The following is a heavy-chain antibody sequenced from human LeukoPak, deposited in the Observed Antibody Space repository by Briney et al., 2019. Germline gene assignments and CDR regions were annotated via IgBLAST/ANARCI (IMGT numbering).Heavy chain of an antibody. V-gene: IGHV3-21*01. CDR3: TRQPERSSGLYSDAFDI. D-gene: IGHD6-19*01. Sequence: PGGSLRLSCAASGFIFSKYTMNWVRQAPGKGLEWVSSISSSSTYIYYADSVKGRFTISRDNAKDSLYLQMNSLRAEDTAVYYCTRQPERSSGLYSDAFDIWGQGTMVTVSS. J-gene: IGHJ3*02. CDR2: ISSSSTYI. CDR1: GFIFSKYT.